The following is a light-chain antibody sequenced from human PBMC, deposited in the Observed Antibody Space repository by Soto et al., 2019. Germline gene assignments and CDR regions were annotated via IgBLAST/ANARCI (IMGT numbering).Light chain of an antibody. J-gene: IGLJ3*02. V-gene: IGLV1-40*01. CDR3: QSYDSSLRGWV. Sequence: QSVLTQPPSVSGAPGQRVTISCTGSSSNIGAGYDVHWYQQLPGTVPKLLIYGNSNRPSGVPDRFSGSKSGTSASLAITGLQAEDEAVYSCQSYDSSLRGWVFGGGTKLTVL. CDR2: GNS. CDR1: SSNIGAGYD.